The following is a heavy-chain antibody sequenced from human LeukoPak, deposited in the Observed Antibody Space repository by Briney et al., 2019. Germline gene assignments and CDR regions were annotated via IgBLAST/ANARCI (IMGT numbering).Heavy chain of an antibody. D-gene: IGHD3-16*01. J-gene: IGHJ4*02. CDR1: GFTVSSNH. V-gene: IGHV3-53*01. CDR2: IYSGGST. CDR3: ASTLGFYGPYALDY. Sequence: GGFLRLSCAASGFTVSSNHMTWVRQAPGKGLEWISVIYSGGSTYYADSVKGRFTISRDNSKNTLYLQMNSLRAEDTAVYYCASTLGFYGPYALDYWGQGTLVSVSS.